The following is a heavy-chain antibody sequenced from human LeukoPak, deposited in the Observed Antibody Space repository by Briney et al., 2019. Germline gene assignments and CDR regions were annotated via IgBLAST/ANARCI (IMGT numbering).Heavy chain of an antibody. Sequence: GGSLRLSCAASGFTFSSYGMNWVRQAPGKGLEWVSYISSSGSTIYYADSVKGRFTISRDNARNSLYLQMNSLTAEDTAVYYCARDPYSGAYGDTYYYFMDVWGKGTTVTISS. D-gene: IGHD1-26*01. CDR1: GFTFSSYG. CDR2: ISSSGSTI. CDR3: ARDPYSGAYGDTYYYFMDV. J-gene: IGHJ6*03. V-gene: IGHV3-48*04.